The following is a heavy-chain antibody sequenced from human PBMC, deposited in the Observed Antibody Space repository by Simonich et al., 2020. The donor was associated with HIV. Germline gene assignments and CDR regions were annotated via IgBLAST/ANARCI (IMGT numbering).Heavy chain of an antibody. CDR3: AKDRYYNFWSGYYDY. CDR2: IRGRGGST. V-gene: IGHV3-23*01. CDR1: GFTFSSYA. Sequence: EVQLLESGGGLVQPGGSLRLSCAASGFTFSSYAMSWVRQAPGKGLGWVSAIRGRGGSTYYADSGKGRFTISRDNSKNTLYLQMNSLRAEDTAVYYCAKDRYYNFWSGYYDYWGQGTLVTVSS. D-gene: IGHD3-3*01. J-gene: IGHJ4*02.